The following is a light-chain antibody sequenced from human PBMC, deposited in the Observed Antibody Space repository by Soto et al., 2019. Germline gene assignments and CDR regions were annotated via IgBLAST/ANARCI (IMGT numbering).Light chain of an antibody. J-gene: IGLJ2*01. CDR3: SSYTSSNTEV. Sequence: QSALTQPASVSGSPGQSITMSCTGTSSDVGGYNYVSWYQQHPGKAPKLMIYEVSNRPSGVSNRFSGSKSGNTASLTISGLQAEDEADYYCSSYTSSNTEVFGVGTKLTVL. CDR1: SSDVGGYNY. V-gene: IGLV2-14*01. CDR2: EVS.